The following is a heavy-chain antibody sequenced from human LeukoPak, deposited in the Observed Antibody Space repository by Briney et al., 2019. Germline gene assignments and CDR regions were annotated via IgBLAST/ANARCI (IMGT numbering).Heavy chain of an antibody. Sequence: SETLSLTCAVYGGSFSGYYWSWIRQPPGKGLEWLGEINHSGSTNYNPSLKSRVTISVDTSKNQFSLKLSSVTAADTAVYYCARTYYDFWREGYYFDYWGQGTLATVSS. CDR2: INHSGST. D-gene: IGHD3-3*01. V-gene: IGHV4-34*01. J-gene: IGHJ4*02. CDR1: GGSFSGYY. CDR3: ARTYYDFWREGYYFDY.